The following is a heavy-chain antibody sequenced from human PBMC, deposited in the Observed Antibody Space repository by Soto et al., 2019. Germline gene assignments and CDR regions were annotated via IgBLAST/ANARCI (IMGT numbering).Heavy chain of an antibody. CDR3: AREFETIFGVVTPTGHYVMDF. J-gene: IGHJ6*02. Sequence: ASVKVSCKASGYTFTSYGISWVRQAPGQGLEWMGWISAYNGNTNYAQKLQGRVTMTTATSTSTAYMELRSLRSDDTAVYYCAREFETIFGVVTPTGHYVMDFWGQGSSVTGSS. D-gene: IGHD3-3*01. V-gene: IGHV1-18*01. CDR1: GYTFTSYG. CDR2: ISAYNGNT.